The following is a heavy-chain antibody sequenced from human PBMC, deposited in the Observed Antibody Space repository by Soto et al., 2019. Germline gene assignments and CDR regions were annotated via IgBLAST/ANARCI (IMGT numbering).Heavy chain of an antibody. V-gene: IGHV3-15*07. CDR3: TTDTDPSDYGDYVGFDY. D-gene: IGHD4-17*01. CDR2: IKSKTDGGTT. J-gene: IGHJ4*02. Sequence: GGSLRLSCAASGFTFSNAWMNWVRQAPGKGLEWVGRIKSKTDGGTTDYAAPVKGRFTISRDDSKNTLYLQMNSLKTEDTAVYYCTTDTDPSDYGDYVGFDYWGQGTLVTVSS. CDR1: GFTFSNAW.